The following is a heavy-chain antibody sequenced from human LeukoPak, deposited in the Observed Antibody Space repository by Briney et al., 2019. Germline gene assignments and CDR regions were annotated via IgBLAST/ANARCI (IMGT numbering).Heavy chain of an antibody. J-gene: IGHJ6*03. D-gene: IGHD6-13*01. CDR1: GGTFSSYA. CDR2: IIPIFGTA. V-gene: IGHV1-69*06. Sequence: ASVKVSCKASGGTFSSYAISWVRQAPGQGLEWMGGIIPIFGTANYAQKFQGRVTITADKSTSTAYMELSSLRSEDTAVYYCASQSDSSSWYRTSHYYYYMDVWGKGTTVTVSS. CDR3: ASQSDSSSWYRTSHYYYYMDV.